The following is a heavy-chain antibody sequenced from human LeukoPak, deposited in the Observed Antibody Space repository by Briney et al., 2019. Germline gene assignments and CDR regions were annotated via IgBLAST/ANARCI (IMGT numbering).Heavy chain of an antibody. V-gene: IGHV4-59*01. D-gene: IGHD5-18*01. J-gene: IGHJ4*02. CDR1: GGSISGYY. CDR2: IYYSGST. CDR3: ARDQGYGYGHYFDY. Sequence: SETLSLACTVSGGSISGYYWSWIRQPPGKGLEWIGYIYYSGSTNYNPSLKSRVTISVDTSRNQFSLKLRSVTAADTAVYYCARDQGYGYGHYFDYWGQGTLVTVSS.